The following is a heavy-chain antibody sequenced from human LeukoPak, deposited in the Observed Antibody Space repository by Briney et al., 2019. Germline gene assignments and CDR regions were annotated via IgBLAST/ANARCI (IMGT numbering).Heavy chain of an antibody. Sequence: ASVKVSCKLSGDTLTNYGISWVRQAPGQGLEWMGIINPSGGSTSYAQKFQGRVTMTRDTSTSTVYMELSSLRSEDTAVYYCARGDDYGDFLDWFDPWGQGTLVTVSS. J-gene: IGHJ5*02. CDR2: INPSGGST. CDR3: ARGDDYGDFLDWFDP. V-gene: IGHV1-46*01. CDR1: GDTLTNYG. D-gene: IGHD4-17*01.